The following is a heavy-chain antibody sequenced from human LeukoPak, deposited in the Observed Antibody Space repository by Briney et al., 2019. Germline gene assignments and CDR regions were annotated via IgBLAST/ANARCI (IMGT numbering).Heavy chain of an antibody. J-gene: IGHJ6*02. Sequence: ASVKVSCKASGGSFSTSGFSWVRQAPGQGLEWMGGVIPIYGTPSYAQKFQGRVTITTDESTSTAYMELSSLRSEDTAVHYCARDHWGIVENGYDYFYYDMDVWGQGTTVTVSS. CDR3: ARDHWGIVENGYDYFYYDMDV. CDR2: VIPIYGTP. CDR1: GGSFSTSG. D-gene: IGHD7-27*01. V-gene: IGHV1-69*05.